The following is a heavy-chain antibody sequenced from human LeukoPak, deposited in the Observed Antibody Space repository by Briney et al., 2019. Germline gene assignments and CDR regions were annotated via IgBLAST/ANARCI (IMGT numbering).Heavy chain of an antibody. V-gene: IGHV3-23*01. D-gene: IGHD3-10*01. CDR1: GFTFSSYG. CDR2: ISGSGGST. Sequence: GGSLRLSCAASGFTFSSYGMSWVRQAPGEGLEWVSAISGSGGSTYYADSVKGRFTISRDNSKNTLYLQMNSLRAEDTAVYYCAKDRGRMVRGVITLDYWGQGTLVTVSS. CDR3: AKDRGRMVRGVITLDY. J-gene: IGHJ4*02.